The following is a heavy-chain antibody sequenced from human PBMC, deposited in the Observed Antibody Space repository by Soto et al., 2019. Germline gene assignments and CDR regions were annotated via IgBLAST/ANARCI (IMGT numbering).Heavy chain of an antibody. V-gene: IGHV3-66*01. CDR1: GFTVSNNS. D-gene: IGHD1-1*01. CDR2: IYSGGAT. Sequence: EVQLVESGGGLVQPGGSLRLSCAASGFTVSNNSMRWVRQAPGKGLEWVSLIYSGGATYYADSVKGRFTISRDNSKNTLYLQMNSLRAEDTAVYYCARDGTDNWVGGQGILVTVSS. J-gene: IGHJ4*02. CDR3: ARDGTDNWV.